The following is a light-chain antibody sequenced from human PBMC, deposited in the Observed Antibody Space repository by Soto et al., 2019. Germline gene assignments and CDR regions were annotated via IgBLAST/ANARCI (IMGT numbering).Light chain of an antibody. V-gene: IGKV3-15*01. J-gene: IGKJ4*01. Sequence: EIVMTQSPATLSVSPGDRATISCRASHSVNTNLAWYQQKPGQSPRLLIYGASIRATGIPARFSGSGAGTEFTLTISSLHSEDSAIYYCQQCVSWPPLTFGGGTKVEI. CDR1: HSVNTN. CDR3: QQCVSWPPLT. CDR2: GAS.